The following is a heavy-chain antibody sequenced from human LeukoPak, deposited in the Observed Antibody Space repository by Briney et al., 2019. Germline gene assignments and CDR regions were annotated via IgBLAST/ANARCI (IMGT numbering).Heavy chain of an antibody. D-gene: IGHD1-1*01. J-gene: IGHJ4*02. CDR1: GGSISSYY. CDR3: ARDGIATDY. V-gene: IGHV4-59*01. Sequence: SEALSLTCTVSGGSISSYYWSWIRQPPGKGLEWIGYIYYSGSTNYNPSLKSRVTISVDTSKNQFSLKLSSVTAADTAVYYCARDGIATDYWGQGTLVTVSS. CDR2: IYYSGST.